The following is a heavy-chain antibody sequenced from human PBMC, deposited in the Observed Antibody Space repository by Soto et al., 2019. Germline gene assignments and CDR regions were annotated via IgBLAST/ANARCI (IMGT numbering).Heavy chain of an antibody. CDR2: VSGDNGNT. Sequence: QVQLVQSGAEVKKPGTSVKVSCTASGYTFSSHGISWVRQAPGQGLQWIGWVSGDNGNTNYAQSLQGRVTMTTDTSTKTGHMELRSMRSDDTAVYYCARDIGYCRSGTCKRKWFDPWGQGTLVIVS. J-gene: IGHJ5*02. CDR1: GYTFSSHG. V-gene: IGHV1-18*01. CDR3: ARDIGYCRSGTCKRKWFDP. D-gene: IGHD2-15*01.